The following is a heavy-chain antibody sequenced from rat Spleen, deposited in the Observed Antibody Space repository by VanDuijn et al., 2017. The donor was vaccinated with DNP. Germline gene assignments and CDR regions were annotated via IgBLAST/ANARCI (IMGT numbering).Heavy chain of an antibody. CDR2: ISPSGGST. J-gene: IGHJ2*01. CDR1: GFTFSNYG. D-gene: IGHD1-12*03. V-gene: IGHV5-19*01. CDR3: ATEDYYDGYYRLFDY. Sequence: EVQLVESGGGLVQPGRSLKLSCAASGFTFSNYGMHWIRQAPTKGLEWVASISPSGGSTYYRDSVKGRFTISRDNAKSTLYLQMDSLRSEDTATYYCATEDYYDGYYRLFDYWGQGVMVTVSS.